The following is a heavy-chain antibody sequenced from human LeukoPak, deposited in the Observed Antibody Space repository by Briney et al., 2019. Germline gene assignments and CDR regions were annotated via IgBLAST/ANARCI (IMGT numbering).Heavy chain of an antibody. D-gene: IGHD1-26*01. CDR2: IHYSGST. J-gene: IGHJ3*02. CDR3: ASHSGRYRDAFEM. CDR1: GGSTSTNTYY. Sequence: SETLSLTCTVSGGSTSTNTYYWGWMRRPPGKGLEWIGTIHYSGSTYYTPSLKSRVTISIDTSKNQFSLKVNSMTATDTAVYYCASHSGRYRDAFEMWGQGTMVTVSS. V-gene: IGHV4-39*01.